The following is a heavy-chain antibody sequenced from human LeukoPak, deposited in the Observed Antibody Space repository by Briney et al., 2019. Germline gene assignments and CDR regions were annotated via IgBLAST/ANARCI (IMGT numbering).Heavy chain of an antibody. V-gene: IGHV4-61*02. Sequence: PSQTLSLTCTVSGGSISSGSYYWSWIRRPAGKGLEWIGRIYTSGSTNYNPSLKSRVTISVDTSKNQFSLKLSSVTAADTAVYYCARDLSDSGGYSLYYFDYWGQGTLVTVSS. CDR3: ARDLSDSGGYSLYYFDY. J-gene: IGHJ4*02. CDR1: GGSISSGSYY. CDR2: IYTSGST. D-gene: IGHD3-22*01.